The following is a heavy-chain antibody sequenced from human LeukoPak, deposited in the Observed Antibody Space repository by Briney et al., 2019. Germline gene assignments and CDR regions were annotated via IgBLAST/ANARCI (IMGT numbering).Heavy chain of an antibody. CDR2: INAGNGNT. D-gene: IGHD5-18*01. V-gene: IGHV1-3*01. CDR3: VKGSFGYSSNLDFDY. Sequence: ASVKVSCEASGYTFTSYAMHWVRQAPGQRLEWMGWINAGNGNTKYSLKFQGRVTITRDTSASTAYMELSGLRSEDTAVYYCVKGSFGYSSNLDFDYWGQGTLVTVSS. CDR1: GYTFTSYA. J-gene: IGHJ4*02.